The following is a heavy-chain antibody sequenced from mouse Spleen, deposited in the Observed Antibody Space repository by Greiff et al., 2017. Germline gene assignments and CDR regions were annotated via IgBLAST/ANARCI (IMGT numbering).Heavy chain of an antibody. D-gene: IGHD1-1*01. CDR2: ISGGGSYT. Sequence: EVQLVESGGGLVKPGGSLKLSCAASGFTFSSYGMSWVRQTPEKRLEWVATISGGGSYTYYPDSVKGRFTISRDNAKNNLYLQMSSLRSEDTALYYCARRGYGSSYGYFDVWGAGTTVTVSS. J-gene: IGHJ1*01. V-gene: IGHV5-9-2*01. CDR3: ARRGYGSSYGYFDV. CDR1: GFTFSSYG.